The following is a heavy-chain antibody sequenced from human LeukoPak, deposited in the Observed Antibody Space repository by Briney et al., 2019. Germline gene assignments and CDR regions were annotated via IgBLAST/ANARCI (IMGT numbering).Heavy chain of an antibody. CDR3: AKDARRTSGWYFFDY. CDR2: ISGRGGST. V-gene: IGHV3-23*01. D-gene: IGHD6-19*01. J-gene: IGHJ4*02. CDR1: GFTFSRYA. Sequence: GGSLRLSCVASGFTFSRYAMSWVRQAPGKGLEWASTISGRGGSTYYADSVKGRFTISRDNSKNTLYLQMHSLRAEDTAVYYCAKDARRTSGWYFFDYWGQGTLVTVSS.